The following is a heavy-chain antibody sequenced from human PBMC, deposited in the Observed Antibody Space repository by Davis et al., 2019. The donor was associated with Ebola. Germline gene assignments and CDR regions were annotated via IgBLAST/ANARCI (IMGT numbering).Heavy chain of an antibody. CDR2: VNYYGNT. Sequence: PSETLSLTCVVSGGSLSGHYWSWLRLAPGKGLEWIGEVNYYGNTNYNPPLKSRVTMSVDTSSNQFSLKLSSVSAADAAVYYCATNSTSRGFDIWGQGTPVTVSS. CDR1: GGSLSGHY. V-gene: IGHV4-34*01. J-gene: IGHJ3*02. D-gene: IGHD2-21*01. CDR3: ATNSTSRGFDI.